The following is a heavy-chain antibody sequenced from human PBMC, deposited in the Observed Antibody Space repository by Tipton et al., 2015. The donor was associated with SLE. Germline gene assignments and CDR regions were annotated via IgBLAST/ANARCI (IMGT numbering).Heavy chain of an antibody. CDR2: IYESGNS. CDR3: ARHLYNIGWNHFDY. D-gene: IGHD6-19*01. CDR1: GGSISGYY. J-gene: IGHJ4*02. Sequence: TLSLTCTVSGGSISGYYWSWIRQPPGKGLEWIGNIYESGNSNYNPSLKSRVTISVDASKNQFSLRLTSLTAADTAVYYCARHLYNIGWNHFDYWGPGTLVTVSS. V-gene: IGHV4-59*08.